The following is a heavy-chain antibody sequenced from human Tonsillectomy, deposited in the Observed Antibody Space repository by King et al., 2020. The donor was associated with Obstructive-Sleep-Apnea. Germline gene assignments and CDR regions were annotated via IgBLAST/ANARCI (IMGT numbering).Heavy chain of an antibody. CDR3: ARARSSWFIDY. V-gene: IGHV3-7*03. CDR1: GFTFNSYW. Sequence: VQLVESGGGLVQPGGSLRLSCAASGFTFNSYWMTWVRKAPGKGLEWVANIKQHGSEKYYVDSVKGRFTISRDNAKNSLSLQLNSLRVEDTAVYYCARARSSWFIDYWGQGTLVTVSS. J-gene: IGHJ4*02. D-gene: IGHD6-13*01. CDR2: IKQHGSEK.